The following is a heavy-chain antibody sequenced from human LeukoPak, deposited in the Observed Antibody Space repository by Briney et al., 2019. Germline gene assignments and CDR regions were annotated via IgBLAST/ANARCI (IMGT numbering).Heavy chain of an antibody. CDR1: GGTFSSYA. CDR3: AREGGYSSGWYDY. J-gene: IGHJ4*02. D-gene: IGHD6-19*01. CDR2: IIPIFGTA. V-gene: IGHV1-69*05. Sequence: SVKVSCKASGGTFSSYAISWVRQAPGQGLEWMGGIIPIFGTANYAQKFQGRVTITTDESTSTAYMELSSLRSEDTAVYYCAREGGYSSGWYDYWGQGTLVTVSS.